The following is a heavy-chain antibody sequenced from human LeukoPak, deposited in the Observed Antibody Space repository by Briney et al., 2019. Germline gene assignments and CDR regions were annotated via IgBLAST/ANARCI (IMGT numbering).Heavy chain of an antibody. CDR2: TNNDGSST. J-gene: IGHJ4*02. CDR3: TRSVFPYYFDC. Sequence: QPGGSLRLSCVASGFTFSNYWIHWVRQAPGKGLVWVPRTNNDGSSTTYADFVKGRFTSSRDNAKNTLYLQMDSLRAEDTAVYYCTRSVFPYYFDCWGQGTLVTVSS. V-gene: IGHV3-74*01. CDR1: GFTFSNYW. D-gene: IGHD3-10*02.